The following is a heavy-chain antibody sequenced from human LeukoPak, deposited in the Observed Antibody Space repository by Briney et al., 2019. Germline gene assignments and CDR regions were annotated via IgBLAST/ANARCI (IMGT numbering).Heavy chain of an antibody. V-gene: IGHV3-21*01. D-gene: IGHD3-22*01. CDR2: ISSSSSYI. J-gene: IGHJ4*02. CDR3: ARGSDYDSSGYYPVYFDY. CDR1: GFTFSSYS. Sequence: GGSLRLSCAASGFTFSSYSMNWVRQAPGKGLEWVSSISSSSSYIYYADSVKGRFTISSDDAKNALYLQMNSLRAEDTAVYYCARGSDYDSSGYYPVYFDYWGQGTLVTVSS.